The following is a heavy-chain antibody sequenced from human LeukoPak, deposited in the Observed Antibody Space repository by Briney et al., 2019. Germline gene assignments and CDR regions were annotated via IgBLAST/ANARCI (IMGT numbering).Heavy chain of an antibody. J-gene: IGHJ3*02. Sequence: PGGSLRLSCAASGFTFSSYAMHWVRQAPGKGLEWVANINQDGSEKYYVDSVKGRFTISRDNAKKSLYLQMNSLRVEDTAVYYCARGFDGYYGFDIWGQGTMVTVSS. CDR3: ARGFDGYYGFDI. CDR2: INQDGSEK. V-gene: IGHV3-7*03. CDR1: GFTFSSYA. D-gene: IGHD5-24*01.